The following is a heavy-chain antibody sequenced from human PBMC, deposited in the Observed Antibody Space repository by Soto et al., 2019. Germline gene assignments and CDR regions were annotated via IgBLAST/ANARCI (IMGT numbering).Heavy chain of an antibody. CDR1: GFTFSSYS. J-gene: IGHJ2*01. CDR2: ISSSSSYI. Sequence: VQLVESGGGLVKPGGSLRLSCAASGFTFSSYSMNWVRQAPGKGLEWVSSISSSSSYIYYADSVKGRFTISRDNAKNSLYLQMNSLRAEDTAVYYCAGGDLRVGADWYFDLWGRGTLVTVSS. D-gene: IGHD3-16*01. V-gene: IGHV3-21*01. CDR3: AGGDLRVGADWYFDL.